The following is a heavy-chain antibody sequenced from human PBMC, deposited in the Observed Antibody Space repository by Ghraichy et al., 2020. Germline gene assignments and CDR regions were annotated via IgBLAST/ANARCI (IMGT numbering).Heavy chain of an antibody. J-gene: IGHJ6*02. CDR3: ARGLYCSSTSCHGRGYYYYGMDV. CDR1: GFTFDDYA. V-gene: IGHV3-9*01. Sequence: GGSLRLSCAASGFTFDDYAMHWVRQAPGKGLEWVSGISWNSGSIGYADSVKGRFTISRDNAKNSLYLQMNSLRAEDTALYYCARGLYCSSTSCHGRGYYYYGMDVWGQGTTVTVS. CDR2: ISWNSGSI. D-gene: IGHD2-2*01.